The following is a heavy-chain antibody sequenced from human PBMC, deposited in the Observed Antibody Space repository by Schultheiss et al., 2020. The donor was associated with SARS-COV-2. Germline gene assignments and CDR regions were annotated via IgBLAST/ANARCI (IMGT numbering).Heavy chain of an antibody. CDR2: ISSGSSYI. V-gene: IGHV3-21*01. CDR3: ARDLLSNYYGSGSYSGY. CDR1: GFTFSSYS. Sequence: GGSLRLSCAASGFTFSSYSMNWVRQAPGKGLEWVSSISSGSSYIYYADSVKGRFTISRDNAKNSLYLQMNSLRAEDTAVYYCARDLLSNYYGSGSYSGYWGQGTLVTVSS. D-gene: IGHD3-10*01. J-gene: IGHJ4*02.